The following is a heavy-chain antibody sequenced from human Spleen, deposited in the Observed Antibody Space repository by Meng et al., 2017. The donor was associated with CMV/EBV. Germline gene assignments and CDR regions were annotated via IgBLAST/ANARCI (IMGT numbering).Heavy chain of an antibody. CDR3: ARSILEGLNQLLYGGFDP. D-gene: IGHD2-2*02. Sequence: ASVKVSCKASGYTFTGYSIHWVRQAPGQGLEWVGWVIPNSGGTNFAQKFQGRVTMTSDTSISTAFMELTRLTSEDTAVYYCARSILEGLNQLLYGGFDPWGQGTLVTVSS. J-gene: IGHJ5*02. CDR1: GYTFTGYS. V-gene: IGHV1-2*02. CDR2: VIPNSGGT.